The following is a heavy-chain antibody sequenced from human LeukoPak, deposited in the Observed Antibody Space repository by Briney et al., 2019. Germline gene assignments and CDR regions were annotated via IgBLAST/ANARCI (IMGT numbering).Heavy chain of an antibody. Sequence: GGSLRLSCAASGFSVRDFWMAWVRQAPGKGLEWVAHIKEDRTADYYVDSVKGRFTISKDDGKDSLHLQMNSLRVEDTAVYYCVRGGWELDYWGQGTLVTVSS. CDR3: VRGGWELDY. D-gene: IGHD4-23*01. CDR2: IKEDRTAD. V-gene: IGHV3-7*01. J-gene: IGHJ4*02. CDR1: GFSVRDFW.